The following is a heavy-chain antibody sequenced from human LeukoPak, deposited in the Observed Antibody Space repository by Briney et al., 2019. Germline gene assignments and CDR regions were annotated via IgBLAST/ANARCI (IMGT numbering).Heavy chain of an antibody. CDR1: GGSISSYY. D-gene: IGHD3-16*01. V-gene: IGHV4-59*12. Sequence: PSETLSLTCTVSGGSISSYYWSWIRQPPGKGLEWIGYIYYSGSTNYNPSLKSRVTISVDTSKNQFSLKLSSVTAADTAVYYCARAYYDYVWGRPVYYFDYWGQGTLVTVSS. CDR3: ARAYYDYVWGRPVYYFDY. CDR2: IYYSGST. J-gene: IGHJ4*02.